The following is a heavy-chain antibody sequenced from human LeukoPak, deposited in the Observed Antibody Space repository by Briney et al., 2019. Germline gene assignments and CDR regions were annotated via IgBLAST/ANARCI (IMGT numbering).Heavy chain of an antibody. D-gene: IGHD1-26*01. J-gene: IGHJ4*02. CDR2: INSDGSST. CDR1: GFTFSSYW. V-gene: IGHV3-74*01. Sequence: GGSLRLSCAASGFTFSSYWMHWVRQAPGKGLVWVSRINSDGSSTSYADSVKGRFTISRDNSKNTLYLQMNSLRAEDTAVYYCAKGGVGATYFDFWGQGTLVTVSS. CDR3: AKGGVGATYFDF.